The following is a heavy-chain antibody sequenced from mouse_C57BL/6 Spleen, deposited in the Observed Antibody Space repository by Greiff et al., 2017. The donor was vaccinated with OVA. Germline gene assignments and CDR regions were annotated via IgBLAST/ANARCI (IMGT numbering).Heavy chain of an antibody. CDR2: IRNKANNHAT. D-gene: IGHD2-4*01. Sequence: DVKLVESGGGLVQPGGSMKLSCAASGFTFSDAWMDWVRQSPEKGLEWVAEIRNKANNHATYYAESVKGRFTISRDDSKSSVYLQMNSLRAEDTGIYYCTRGGRGDYPAWFAYWGQGTLVTVSA. CDR1: GFTFSDAW. J-gene: IGHJ3*01. V-gene: IGHV6-6*01. CDR3: TRGGRGDYPAWFAY.